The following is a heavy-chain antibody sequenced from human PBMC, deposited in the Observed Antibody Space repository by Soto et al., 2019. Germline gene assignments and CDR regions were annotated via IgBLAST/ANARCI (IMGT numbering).Heavy chain of an antibody. V-gene: IGHV3-48*01. CDR2: ISSGSSSI. CDR1: GFPFSTYG. D-gene: IGHD1-26*01. Sequence: GGSLRLSCGASGFPFSTYGMNWVRQAPGKGLEWVSYISSGSSSIYYADSLKGRFTSSRDNAKNSLFLQMNSLRVEDTAVYLCARVKYAGSSPPLDYWGQGAVVNVSS. J-gene: IGHJ4*02. CDR3: ARVKYAGSSPPLDY.